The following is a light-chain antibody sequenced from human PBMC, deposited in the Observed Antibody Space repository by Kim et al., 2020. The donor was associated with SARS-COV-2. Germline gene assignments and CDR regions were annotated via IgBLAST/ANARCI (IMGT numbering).Light chain of an antibody. CDR2: KAS. CDR3: QQYNSYSRA. Sequence: DIQMTQSPSTLSASVGDRVTITCRASHSISSWLAWYQQKPGKAPKLLIYKASSLESGVPSRFSGSGSGTEFTLTISSLQPDDFATYYCQQYNSYSRAFGPGTKVDIK. V-gene: IGKV1-5*03. CDR1: HSISSW. J-gene: IGKJ3*01.